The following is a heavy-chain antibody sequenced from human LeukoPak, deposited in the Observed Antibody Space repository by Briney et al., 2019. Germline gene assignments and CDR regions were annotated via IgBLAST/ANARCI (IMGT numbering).Heavy chain of an antibody. CDR1: GFTVSSNY. V-gene: IGHV3-53*01. CDR2: IYSGGST. CDR3: ARSGYYSYYFDY. J-gene: IGHJ4*02. Sequence: GGSLGLSCAASGFTVSSNYMSWVRQAPGKGLEWVSVIYSGGSTYYADSVKGRFTISRDNSKNTLYLQMNSLRAEDTAVYYCARSGYYSYYFDYWGQGTLVTVSS. D-gene: IGHD2-15*01.